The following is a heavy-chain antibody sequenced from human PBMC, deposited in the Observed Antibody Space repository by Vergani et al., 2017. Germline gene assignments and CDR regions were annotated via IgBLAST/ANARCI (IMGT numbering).Heavy chain of an antibody. J-gene: IGHJ5*02. V-gene: IGHV1-46*03. D-gene: IGHD2-2*01. Sequence: QVQLVQSGAEVKKPGASVKVSCKASGYTFTSYYMHWVRQAPGQGLEWMGIINPSGVSTSYAQKFQGRVTMTRDTSTSTVYMELSSLRSEDTAVYYCARDTRRCSSTSCSPMGWFDPWGQGTLVTVSS. CDR3: ARDTRRCSSTSCSPMGWFDP. CDR2: INPSGVST. CDR1: GYTFTSYY.